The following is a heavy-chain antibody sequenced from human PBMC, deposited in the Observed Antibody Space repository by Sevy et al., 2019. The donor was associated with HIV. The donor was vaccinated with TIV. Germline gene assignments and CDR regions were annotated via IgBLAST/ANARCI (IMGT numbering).Heavy chain of an antibody. CDR1: GFTFSSYW. D-gene: IGHD6-13*01. CDR3: ARGNTHYTSSSYFDY. CDR2: IKQDGSET. Sequence: GGSLRLSCAASGFTFSSYWMSWVRQAPGKGLEWVANIKQDGSETYYVDSVKGRFTISRDNAKNSLFLQTNSLKVEDTAVYYCARGNTHYTSSSYFDYWGQGSLVTVSS. V-gene: IGHV3-7*01. J-gene: IGHJ4*02.